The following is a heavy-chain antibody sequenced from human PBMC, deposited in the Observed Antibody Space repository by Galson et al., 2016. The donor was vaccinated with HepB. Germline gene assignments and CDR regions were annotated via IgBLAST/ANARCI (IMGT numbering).Heavy chain of an antibody. CDR3: AREIPSRGISDY. CDR1: GFTFSSYS. D-gene: IGHD3-10*01. CDR2: LSSSSSTI. J-gene: IGHJ4*02. V-gene: IGHV3-48*01. Sequence: SLRLSCAASGFTFSSYSMNWVRQAPGKGLEWVSYLSSSSSTIYYADSVKGRFTISRDNAKNSLYLQINSLRAEDTAVYYGAREIPSRGISDYWGQGTLVTVSS.